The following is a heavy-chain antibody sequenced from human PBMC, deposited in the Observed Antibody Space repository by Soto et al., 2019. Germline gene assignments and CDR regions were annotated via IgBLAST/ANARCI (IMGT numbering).Heavy chain of an antibody. V-gene: IGHV6-1*01. CDR1: GDSVSSNSVV. J-gene: IGHJ4*02. Sequence: QVQLQQSGPGVVQPSQTLSLTCAISGDSVSSNSVVWNWIRQSPSRGLEWLGRTYYRSKWYYEYAESVKSRIIINPDTSKNQLSLQLNSVTPEDTGVYYCARLVGNSWIDYWGQGTLVTVSS. CDR3: ARLVGNSWIDY. CDR2: TYYRSKWYY. D-gene: IGHD6-13*01.